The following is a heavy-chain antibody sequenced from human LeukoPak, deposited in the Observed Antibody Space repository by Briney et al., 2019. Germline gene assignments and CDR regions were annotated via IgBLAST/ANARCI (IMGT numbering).Heavy chain of an antibody. CDR2: ISGSGGSA. Sequence: GGALRLSCAASGFTFSSYAMSWVRQAPGREREWVSGISGSGGSAYYADSVKGRFTISRDNSKDTLYLQKNSLRAEDTAVYYCAKDIVVVPAAIGSWGQGTLVTVSS. CDR3: AKDIVVVPAAIGS. CDR1: GFTFSSYA. V-gene: IGHV3-23*01. J-gene: IGHJ4*02. D-gene: IGHD2-2*02.